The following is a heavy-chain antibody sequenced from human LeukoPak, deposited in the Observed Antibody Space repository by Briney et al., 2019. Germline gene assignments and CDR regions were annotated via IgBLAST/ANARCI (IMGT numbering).Heavy chain of an antibody. Sequence: ASVKVSCKASGYTFSGYYMHWVRQAPGQGLEWMGWINPNSGGTNYAQKFQGRVTMTRDTSISTACMELSRLRSDDTAVYHCASHTGGGARHFDYWGQGTLVTVSS. CDR1: GYTFSGYY. D-gene: IGHD3-16*01. CDR2: INPNSGGT. J-gene: IGHJ4*02. CDR3: ASHTGGGARHFDY. V-gene: IGHV1-2*02.